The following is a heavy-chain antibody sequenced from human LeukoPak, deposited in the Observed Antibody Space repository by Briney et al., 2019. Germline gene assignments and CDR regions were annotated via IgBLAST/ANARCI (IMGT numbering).Heavy chain of an antibody. CDR1: GYSFTSYW. CDR3: ARVDLYCSSTSCYSFDY. J-gene: IGHJ4*02. D-gene: IGHD2-2*01. CDR2: IYPGDSDT. V-gene: IGHV5-51*01. Sequence: GGSLQISGKGFGYSFTSYWIAGVRPVPGKGLGWMGIIYPGDSDTRYSPSFQGQVTISGHKSISTVYLQWSSLKASDTAMYYCARVDLYCSSTSCYSFDYWGQGTLVTVSS.